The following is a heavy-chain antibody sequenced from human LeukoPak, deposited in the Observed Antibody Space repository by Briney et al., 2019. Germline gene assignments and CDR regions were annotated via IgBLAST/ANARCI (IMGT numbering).Heavy chain of an antibody. CDR2: ISGSGSST. V-gene: IGHV3-23*01. D-gene: IGHD5-18*01. J-gene: IGHJ6*03. Sequence: GGSLRLSCAASGFSFSSYAMSWVRQAPGKGLEWVSGISGSGSSTYYADSVKGRFTISRGNSKNTVFLQMNSLRAEDTAVYYCAKSPGYSYGFYYYYMDVWGKGTTATVSS. CDR3: AKSPGYSYGFYYYYMDV. CDR1: GFSFSSYA.